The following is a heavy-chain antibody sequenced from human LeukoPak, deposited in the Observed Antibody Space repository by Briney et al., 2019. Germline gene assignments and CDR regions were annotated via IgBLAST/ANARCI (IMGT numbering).Heavy chain of an antibody. CDR2: INHSGST. J-gene: IGHJ4*02. Sequence: PSETLSLTCAVYGGPFSGYYWSWIRRPPGKGLEWIGEINHSGSTNCNPSLKSRVTISVDTSKNQFSLKLSSVTAADTAVYYCARGRSGYYGSGSQIDYWGQGTLVTVSS. D-gene: IGHD3-10*01. V-gene: IGHV4-34*01. CDR1: GGPFSGYY. CDR3: ARGRSGYYGSGSQIDY.